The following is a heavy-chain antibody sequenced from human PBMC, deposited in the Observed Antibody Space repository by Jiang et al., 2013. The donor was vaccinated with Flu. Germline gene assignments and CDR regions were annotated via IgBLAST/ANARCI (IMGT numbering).Heavy chain of an antibody. CDR1: GYTFTGYY. D-gene: IGHD2-15*01. V-gene: IGHV1-2*02. CDR3: AITQWARYCSGGSCYSLHDY. Sequence: VQLVESGAEVKKPGASVKVSCKASGYTFTGYYMHWVRQAPGQGLEWMGWINPNSGGTNYAQKFQGRVTMTRDTSISTAYMELSRLRSDDTAVYYCAITQWARYCSGGSCYSLHDYWGQGTLVTVSS. J-gene: IGHJ4*02. CDR2: INPNSGGT.